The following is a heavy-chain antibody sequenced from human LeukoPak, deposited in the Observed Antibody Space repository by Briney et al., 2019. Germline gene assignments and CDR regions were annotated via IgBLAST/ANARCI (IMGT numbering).Heavy chain of an antibody. D-gene: IGHD1-1*01. CDR2: IYSGGNT. CDR3: AGGRMRTDFDY. J-gene: IGHJ4*02. Sequence: GGSLRLSCAASGFTLSSYSMNWVRQAPGKGLEWVSFIYSGGNTHYSDSVKGRFTISRDNSKNTLYLQMNSLRPEDTAVYYCAGGRMRTDFDYWGQGTLVTVSS. V-gene: IGHV3-66*02. CDR1: GFTLSSYS.